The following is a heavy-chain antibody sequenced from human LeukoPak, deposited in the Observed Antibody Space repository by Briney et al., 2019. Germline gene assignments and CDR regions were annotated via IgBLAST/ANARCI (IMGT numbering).Heavy chain of an antibody. CDR2: ISGSGGST. CDR1: GFTFSSYA. J-gene: IGHJ4*02. D-gene: IGHD3-22*01. Sequence: GGSLRLSCAASGFTFSSYAMGWVRQAPGTGLEWVSAISGSGGSTYYAGSVKGRFTISRDNSKNTLYLQMNSLRAEDTAVYYCAKDIGGLDDSSGYVLDYWGQGTLVTVSS. V-gene: IGHV3-23*01. CDR3: AKDIGGLDDSSGYVLDY.